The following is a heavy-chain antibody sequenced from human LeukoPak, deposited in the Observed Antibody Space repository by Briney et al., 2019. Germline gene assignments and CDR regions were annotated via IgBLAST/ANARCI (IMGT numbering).Heavy chain of an antibody. Sequence: SVKVSCKASGGNLGNYAISWVRQAPGQGLAWMGRIVPIFGSTNSAQKFQDRLTIAADKATNTLYLELTNLRSDDTAVYYCAREPGGVRRYFDYWDQGTLVTVPS. CDR3: AREPGGVRRYFDY. J-gene: IGHJ4*02. CDR2: IVPIFGST. CDR1: GGNLGNYA. D-gene: IGHD1-26*01. V-gene: IGHV1-69*06.